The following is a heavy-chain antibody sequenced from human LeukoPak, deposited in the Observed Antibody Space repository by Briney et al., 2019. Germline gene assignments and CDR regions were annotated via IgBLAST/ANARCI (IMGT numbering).Heavy chain of an antibody. CDR2: ISSGVGTT. Sequence: GGSLRLSCAASGFTFSSYAMSWVRQVPGKRLEWVSAISSGVGTTGYADSVKGRFTISRVNSKSTIYLQMNSLRAEDTAIYYCAKDLEQSYSGWSTSYDAWGQGTLVTVSS. CDR1: GFTFSSYA. J-gene: IGHJ5*02. D-gene: IGHD6-19*01. CDR3: AKDLEQSYSGWSTSYDA. V-gene: IGHV3-23*01.